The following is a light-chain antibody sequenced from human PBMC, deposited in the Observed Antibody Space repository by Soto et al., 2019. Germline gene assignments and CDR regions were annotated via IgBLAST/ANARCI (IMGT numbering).Light chain of an antibody. CDR1: DSNIGSNS. CDR3: ASWDDSLKGVV. CDR2: SSQ. J-gene: IGLJ2*01. V-gene: IGLV1-44*01. Sequence: QSVLTQPPSASGTPGQRVIISCSGGDSNIGSNSVNWYQLLPGTAPKLLIYSSQQRPSGVPDRFSGSKSGTSASLAISGLQSEDEAEYFCASWDDSLKGVVFGGGTQLTVL.